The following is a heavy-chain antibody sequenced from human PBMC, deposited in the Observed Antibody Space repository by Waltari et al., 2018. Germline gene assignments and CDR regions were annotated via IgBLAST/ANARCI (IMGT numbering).Heavy chain of an antibody. V-gene: IGHV3-30*01. J-gene: IGHJ5*02. Sequence: QVQLVESGGGVVQPGRSLSLSCAASGFTFSSYAMHWVRQAPGKGLEWVAVISYDGSNKYYADAVKGRFTISRDNSKNTLYLQMNSLRAEDTAVYYCAREVGTGGGWFDPWGQGTLVTVSS. CDR3: AREVGTGGGWFDP. CDR2: ISYDGSNK. D-gene: IGHD1-1*01. CDR1: GFTFSSYA.